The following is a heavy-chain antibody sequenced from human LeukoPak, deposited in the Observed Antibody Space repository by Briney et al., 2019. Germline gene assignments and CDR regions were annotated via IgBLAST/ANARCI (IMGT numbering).Heavy chain of an antibody. V-gene: IGHV3-30*18. CDR3: AKIATAYSSSWYRGYRYYGMDV. Sequence: GESLKISCAASGFTFSSYGMHWVRQAPGRGLEWVAVISYDGSTKFYANSVKGRFTISRDNSKNTLYLQMNSLRDEDTAAYACAKIATAYSSSWYRGYRYYGMDVWGQGTTVTVSS. J-gene: IGHJ6*02. CDR2: ISYDGSTK. CDR1: GFTFSSYG. D-gene: IGHD6-13*01.